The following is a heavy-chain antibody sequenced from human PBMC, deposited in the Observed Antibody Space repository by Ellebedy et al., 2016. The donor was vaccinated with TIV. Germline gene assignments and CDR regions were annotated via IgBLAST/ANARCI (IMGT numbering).Heavy chain of an antibody. CDR2: FSGSGGST. Sequence: GESLKISCAASGYTFSIYAMSWVRQAPGKGLEWVSGFSGSGGSTYYADSVKGRFTISRDNSKNTLYLQMNSLRTEDTAVYYCAKDTWFEESDYWGQGTLVTVSS. CDR3: AKDTWFEESDY. CDR1: GYTFSIYA. J-gene: IGHJ4*02. D-gene: IGHD3-10*01. V-gene: IGHV3-23*01.